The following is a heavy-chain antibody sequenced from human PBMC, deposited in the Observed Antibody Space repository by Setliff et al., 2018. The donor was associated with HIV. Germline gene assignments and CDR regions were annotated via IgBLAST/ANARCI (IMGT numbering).Heavy chain of an antibody. CDR3: ARLDYSNYYSYYIDV. Sequence: SETLSLTCTLAGGSISRSNYVWGWIRQSPGKGLEWIGSIYYSGTTYYNPSLKSRVTVSIDTSKNQFSLEMTSMTAADTAVYYCARLDYSNYYSYYIDVWGEGTMVTVSS. CDR1: GGSISRSNYV. CDR2: IYYSGTT. J-gene: IGHJ6*03. D-gene: IGHD4-4*01. V-gene: IGHV4-39*01.